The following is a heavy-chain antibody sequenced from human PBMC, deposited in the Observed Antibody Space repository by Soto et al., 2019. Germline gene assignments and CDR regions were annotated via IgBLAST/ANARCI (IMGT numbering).Heavy chain of an antibody. CDR1: GGSITDTSSH. Sequence: QLQLQESGPGLVRPSETLSLTCNVSGGSITDTSSHWGWVRQPPGKGLEWIGTIYHTGSSHYNASLTSRVSIFADTSKNQFSLNLRSVTATDTGLYFCIRPRRGRGPAAGPFDFWGQGIHVTISS. CDR2: IYHTGSS. D-gene: IGHD6-13*01. V-gene: IGHV4-39*01. J-gene: IGHJ4*02. CDR3: IRPRRGRGPAAGPFDF.